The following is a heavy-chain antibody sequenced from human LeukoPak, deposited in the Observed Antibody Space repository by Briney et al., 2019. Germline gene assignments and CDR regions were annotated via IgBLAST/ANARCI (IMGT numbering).Heavy chain of an antibody. CDR1: GFTLNGYW. V-gene: IGHV3-74*03. CDR3: ARDSGYNAFDI. J-gene: IGHJ3*02. D-gene: IGHD3-22*01. Sequence: GGALRLSCAAPGFTLNGYWMHWVRQAPGKGMVWVSRINSDGSNTTYADSVKGRFTISRDNAKNLLYLQITSLRVEDTAIFYCARDSGYNAFDIWGQGTKVTVSS. CDR2: INSDGSNT.